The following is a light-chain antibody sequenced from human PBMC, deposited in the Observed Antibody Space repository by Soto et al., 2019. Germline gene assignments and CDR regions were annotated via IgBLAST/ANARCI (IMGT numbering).Light chain of an antibody. Sequence: EIVMTQSPATLSVSPGERGTLSCRASQSVSNNLAWYQQKPGQTPRLLIYGPSTRATGIPARFSGFGSGTVFTLAISSLQSEDFAIYYCQQYSNWPRTFGQGTKVEIK. CDR2: GPS. CDR3: QQYSNWPRT. CDR1: QSVSNN. V-gene: IGKV3-15*01. J-gene: IGKJ1*01.